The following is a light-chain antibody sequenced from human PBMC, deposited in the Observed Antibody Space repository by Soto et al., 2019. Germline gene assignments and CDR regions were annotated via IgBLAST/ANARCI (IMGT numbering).Light chain of an antibody. CDR1: SSDIGTYNY. V-gene: IGLV2-14*01. CDR2: EVS. Sequence: SALTQPASVSGSPGQSITISCTGSSSDIGTYNYVSWYQQSPGKAPKLIIHEVSNRPSGVSDRFSGSKSGNTASLTISGLQAEDEADYYCSSYIRGNTAVSLGGGTKLTVL. CDR3: SSYIRGNTAVS. J-gene: IGLJ2*01.